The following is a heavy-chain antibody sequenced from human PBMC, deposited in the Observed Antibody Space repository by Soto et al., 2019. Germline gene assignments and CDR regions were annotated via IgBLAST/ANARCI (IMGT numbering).Heavy chain of an antibody. V-gene: IGHV3-9*01. CDR2: INWNSGNI. CDR1: GFSFDEYA. D-gene: IGHD2-8*01. CDR3: AKGTKYCSSGVCSVFDY. Sequence: EVQVAESGGGSVQPGRSLRLSCEASGFSFDEYAMHWVRQVPGKGLEWVSSINWNSGNIGYADSVRGRFTISRDNAKNSLYLQMNSLRPEDTAFYYCAKGTKYCSSGVCSVFDYWGQGTLVNVSS. J-gene: IGHJ4*02.